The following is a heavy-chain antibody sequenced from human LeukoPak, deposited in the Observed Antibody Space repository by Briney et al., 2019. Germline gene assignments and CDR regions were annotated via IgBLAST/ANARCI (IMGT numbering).Heavy chain of an antibody. Sequence: ASVKVSCKASGYTFTSYGISWVRQAPGQGLEWMGWISAYNGNTNYAQELQGRVTMTTDTSTSTAYMELRNLRSDDTAVYYCARGYCSGGSCYWGALGYYFDYWGQGTLVTVSS. J-gene: IGHJ4*02. CDR3: ARGYCSGGSCYWGALGYYFDY. CDR2: ISAYNGNT. V-gene: IGHV1-18*01. D-gene: IGHD2-15*01. CDR1: GYTFTSYG.